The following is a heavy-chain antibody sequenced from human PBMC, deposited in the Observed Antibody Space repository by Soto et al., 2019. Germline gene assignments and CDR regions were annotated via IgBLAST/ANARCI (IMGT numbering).Heavy chain of an antibody. CDR2: IYYSGST. V-gene: IGHV4-39*01. CDR1: GGSISSSSYY. CDR3: ARLKGGRKIDILAGYLDPGSDY. D-gene: IGHD3-9*01. J-gene: IGHJ4*02. Sequence: SETLSLTCTVSGGSISSSSYYWGWIRQPPGKGLEWIGSIYYSGSTYYNPSLKSRVTISVDTSKNQFSLKLSSVTAADTAVYYCARLKGGRKIDILAGYLDPGSDYWGQGTLVTVSA.